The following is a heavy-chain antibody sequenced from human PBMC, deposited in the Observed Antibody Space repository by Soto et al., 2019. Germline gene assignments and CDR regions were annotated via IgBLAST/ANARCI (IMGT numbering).Heavy chain of an antibody. CDR3: ARDQIGEQRVFDY. CDR2: ISSSSSYI. Sequence: PGGSLRLSCAASGFTFSSYSMNWVRQAPGKGLEWVSSISSSSSYIYYADSVKGRFTISRDNAKNSLYLQMNSLRAEDTAVYYCARDQIGEQRVFDYWGQGTLVTVSS. CDR1: GFTFSSYS. D-gene: IGHD4-17*01. J-gene: IGHJ4*02. V-gene: IGHV3-21*01.